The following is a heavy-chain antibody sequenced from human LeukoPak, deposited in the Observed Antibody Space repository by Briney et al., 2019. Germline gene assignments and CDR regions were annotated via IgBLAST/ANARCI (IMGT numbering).Heavy chain of an antibody. CDR2: IWYDGSNK. CDR1: GFTFSSYG. CDR3: ARLLFGEGPLPDY. D-gene: IGHD3-10*02. V-gene: IGHV3-33*01. J-gene: IGHJ4*02. Sequence: PGGSLRLSCAASGFTFSSYGMHWVRQAPGKGLEWVAVIWYDGSNKYYADSVKGRFTISRDNSKNTLYLQMNSLRAEDTAVYYCARLLFGEGPLPDYWGQGTLVTVSS.